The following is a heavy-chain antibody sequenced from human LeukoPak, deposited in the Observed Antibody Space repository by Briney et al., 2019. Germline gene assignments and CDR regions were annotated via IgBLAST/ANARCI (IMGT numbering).Heavy chain of an antibody. J-gene: IGHJ4*02. D-gene: IGHD3-22*01. CDR3: ASLPIVVVTGY. V-gene: IGHV4-39*01. Sequence: SETLSLTCTVSGGPIRSSSYYWGWIRQPPGKGLEWIASIYYTGSTYYNPSLKSRVTISVDTSKNQFSLKLRSVTATDTAVYYCASLPIVVVTGYWGQGTLVTVSS. CDR1: GGPIRSSSYY. CDR2: IYYTGST.